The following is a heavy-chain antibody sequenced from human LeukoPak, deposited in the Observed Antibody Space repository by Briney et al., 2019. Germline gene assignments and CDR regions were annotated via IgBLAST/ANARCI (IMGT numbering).Heavy chain of an antibody. D-gene: IGHD5-18*01. CDR1: GFIVSSNY. V-gene: IGHV3-53*01. Sequence: GGSLRLSCAASGFIVSSNYMSWVRQAPGKGLEWVPVIYSGGSSYYADSVKGRFTISRDNSKNTLYLQMNSLRAEDTAMYYCARARSGYSYVLDYWGQGTLVTVSS. CDR3: ARARSGYSYVLDY. J-gene: IGHJ4*02. CDR2: IYSGGSS.